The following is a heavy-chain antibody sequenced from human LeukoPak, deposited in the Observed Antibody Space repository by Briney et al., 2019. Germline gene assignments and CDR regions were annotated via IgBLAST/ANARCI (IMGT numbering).Heavy chain of an antibody. J-gene: IGHJ4*02. D-gene: IGHD3-22*01. CDR3: ARAEYDSSGYYLDY. CDR2: ISSSSSYI. V-gene: IGHV3-21*01. CDR1: GFTFSSYS. Sequence: GGSLRLSCAASGFTFSSYSMNWVGQALGKGLEGVSSISSSSSYIYYADSVKGRFTISRDNAKNSLYLQMNSLRAEDTAVYYCARAEYDSSGYYLDYWGQGTLVTVSS.